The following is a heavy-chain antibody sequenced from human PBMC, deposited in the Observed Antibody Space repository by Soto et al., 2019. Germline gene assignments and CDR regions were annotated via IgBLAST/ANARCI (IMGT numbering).Heavy chain of an antibody. J-gene: IGHJ3*02. CDR2: INAGNGNT. D-gene: IGHD3-22*01. V-gene: IGHV1-3*01. CDR1: GYTFTSYA. CDR3: ARGGGGEFYYDSSGTDAFDI. Sequence: ASVKVSCMASGYTFTSYAMHWVRQAPGQRLEWMGWINAGNGNTKYSQKFQGRVTITRDTSASTAYMELSSLRSEDTAVYYCARGGGGEFYYDSSGTDAFDIWGQGTMVTVS.